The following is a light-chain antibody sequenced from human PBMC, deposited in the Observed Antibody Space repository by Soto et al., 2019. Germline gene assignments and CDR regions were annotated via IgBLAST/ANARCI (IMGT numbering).Light chain of an antibody. Sequence: DIQMTQSPSSLSASIGDIVTLPCQASQNITNNLSWYQQKPGKAPKLMIYAASSLQSGVPSRFSGSGSGTDLNLTISSLQPEDFATYYCQQSYSTPWTLGQGTKVDIK. CDR2: AAS. J-gene: IGKJ1*01. V-gene: IGKV1-39*01. CDR1: QNITNN. CDR3: QQSYSTPWT.